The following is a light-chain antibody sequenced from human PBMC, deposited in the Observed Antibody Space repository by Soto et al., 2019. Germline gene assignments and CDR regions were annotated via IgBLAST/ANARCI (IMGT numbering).Light chain of an antibody. CDR3: QQYNTWPPVT. CDR2: DAS. Sequence: EIVMTQSPATLSVSPGERVTLSCRASQSISISLAWYQQRPGQAPRLLIYDASTRATGIPARFSGSGFGTEFTLSISSLQSEDFATYSCQQYNTWPPVTFGPGTKVDIK. CDR1: QSISIS. J-gene: IGKJ3*01. V-gene: IGKV3-15*01.